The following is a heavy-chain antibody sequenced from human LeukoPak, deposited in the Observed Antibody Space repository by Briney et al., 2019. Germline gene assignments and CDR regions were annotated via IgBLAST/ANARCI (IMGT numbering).Heavy chain of an antibody. CDR1: GGSISSYY. CDR3: ARSYDTSGYYYNFDY. Sequence: SETLSLTCTVSGGSISSYYWSWIRQPAGKGLEWIGHIYATGSTDYNPSLKSRVTMSVDTSKNQFSLNLSSMTAADTAVYYCARSYDTSGYYYNFDYWGQGTLVTVSS. D-gene: IGHD3-22*01. V-gene: IGHV4-4*07. CDR2: IYATGST. J-gene: IGHJ4*02.